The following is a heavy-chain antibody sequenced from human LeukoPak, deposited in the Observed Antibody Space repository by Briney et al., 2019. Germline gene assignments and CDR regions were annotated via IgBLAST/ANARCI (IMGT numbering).Heavy chain of an antibody. Sequence: GGSLRLSCVPSGLTLINHGFHWLRQAADKGLEWVAFVRNDGFDTYHSNSVKGRFSISRDDSKNTLYLQMNSLRAEDTAVYYCAKDRRIAAAGTSFDYWGQGTLVTVSS. D-gene: IGHD6-13*01. CDR3: AKDRRIAAAGTSFDY. J-gene: IGHJ4*02. V-gene: IGHV3-30*02. CDR2: VRNDGFDT. CDR1: GLTLINHG.